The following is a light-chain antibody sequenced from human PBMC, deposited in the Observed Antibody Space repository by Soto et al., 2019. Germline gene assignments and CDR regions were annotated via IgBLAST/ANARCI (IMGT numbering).Light chain of an antibody. J-gene: IGKJ5*01. Sequence: EIVLTQSPGTLSLSPGERATLSCRASQSVSSSYLAWYQQKPGQAPRLLIYGVSSRATGIPDRFSGSGSGTDFTLTISRLEPEDFAVYYFHHYVNSPPLTFGQGTRLEIK. CDR1: QSVSSSY. CDR2: GVS. V-gene: IGKV3-20*01. CDR3: HHYVNSPPLT.